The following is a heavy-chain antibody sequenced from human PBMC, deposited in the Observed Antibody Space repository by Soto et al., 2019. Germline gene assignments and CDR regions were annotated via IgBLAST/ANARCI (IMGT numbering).Heavy chain of an antibody. Sequence: GASVNVSCKSSGYTFTSYDMHWVRQAPGQGLEWMGIINPSGGSTSYAQKFQGRVTMTRDTSTSTVYMELSSLRSEDTAVYYCARDTLELSAIFDYWGQGTLVTVPQ. CDR3: ARDTLELSAIFDY. V-gene: IGHV1-46*01. CDR1: GYTFTSYD. D-gene: IGHD1-7*01. CDR2: INPSGGST. J-gene: IGHJ4*02.